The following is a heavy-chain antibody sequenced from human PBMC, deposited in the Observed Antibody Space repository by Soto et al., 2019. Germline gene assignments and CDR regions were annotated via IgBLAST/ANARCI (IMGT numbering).Heavy chain of an antibody. CDR1: ARTFSIYT. J-gene: IGHJ4*02. D-gene: IGHD4-17*01. V-gene: IGHV1-69*02. Sequence: KFSCNASARTFSIYTIIGVRQPPRQGLEWMGRIIPILVIANYAQKFQGRVTITADKSTSTAYMELSSLRAEDTAVYYCARVSSYGDNGSYWGQGTLVTVSS. CDR2: IIPILVIA. CDR3: ARVSSYGDNGSY.